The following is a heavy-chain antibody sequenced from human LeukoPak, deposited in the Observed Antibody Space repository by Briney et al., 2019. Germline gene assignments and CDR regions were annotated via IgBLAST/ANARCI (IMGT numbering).Heavy chain of an antibody. V-gene: IGHV4-59*08. CDR1: GGSITSYY. D-gene: IGHD6-13*01. CDR3: ARHWVSGGAFDY. CDR2: IYSSGTT. J-gene: IGHJ4*02. Sequence: SETLSLTCTVSGGSITSYYWSWIRQPPGKGLEWIGYIYSSGTTNYNPSLKGRVSMSVDTSKNQFSLKLGSVTAADTAVYYCARHWVSGGAFDYWGQGTLVTVSS.